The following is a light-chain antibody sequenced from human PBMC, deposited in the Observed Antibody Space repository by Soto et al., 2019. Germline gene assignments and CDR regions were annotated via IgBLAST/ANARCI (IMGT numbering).Light chain of an antibody. CDR1: QSVSAN. CDR3: QQYNNWTLT. CDR2: GAS. V-gene: IGKV3-15*01. J-gene: IGKJ4*01. Sequence: EIVMTQSPATLSVSPGERDTLSCRASQSVSANLAWYQQKPGQPPRLLIYGASTRATGIPTRFSGSGSGTEFTLTISSLQSEDFAVYYCQQYNNWTLTFGGGTKGEIK.